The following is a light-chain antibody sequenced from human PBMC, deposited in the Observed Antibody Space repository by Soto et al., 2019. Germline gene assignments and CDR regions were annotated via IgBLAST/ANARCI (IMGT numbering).Light chain of an antibody. CDR3: HQTFLSPPT. J-gene: IGKJ1*01. CDR1: QTVGDH. CDR2: RAS. Sequence: DIQMTQSPSSLSASVGDRVTITCRASQTVGDHLNWYQQKPGTAPKLLFSRASRLQSGVPSRFTGSGVATDFTLTISSLQPVDFATYYCHQTFLSPPTFGQGTKVEIK. V-gene: IGKV1-39*01.